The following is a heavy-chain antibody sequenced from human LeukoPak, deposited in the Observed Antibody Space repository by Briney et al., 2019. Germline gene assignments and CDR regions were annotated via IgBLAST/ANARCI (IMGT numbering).Heavy chain of an antibody. J-gene: IGHJ3*02. CDR2: ISRSGDYT. CDR3: TRRYCTDGVCPFDI. Sequence: GGSLRLSCAASGFTFSTSSMTWVRQAPGKGLEWVSSISRSGDYTHYADSVKGRFTMSRDNAKNSLYLQINSLRAEDTAVYYCTRRYCTDGVCPFDIWGQGTMVTVSS. V-gene: IGHV3-21*01. CDR1: GFTFSTSS. D-gene: IGHD2-8*01.